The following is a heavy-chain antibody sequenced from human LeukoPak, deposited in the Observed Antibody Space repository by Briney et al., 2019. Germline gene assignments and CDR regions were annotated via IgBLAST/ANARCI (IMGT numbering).Heavy chain of an antibody. CDR3: ARGTYSSSWYSVDY. CDR2: INHSGST. D-gene: IGHD6-13*01. Sequence: SETLSLTCAVYGGSFSGYYWSWIRQPPGKGLEWSGEINHSGSTNYNPSLKSRVTISVDTSKNQFSLKLSSVTAADTAVYYCARGTYSSSWYSVDYWGQGTLVTVSS. V-gene: IGHV4-34*01. J-gene: IGHJ4*02. CDR1: GGSFSGYY.